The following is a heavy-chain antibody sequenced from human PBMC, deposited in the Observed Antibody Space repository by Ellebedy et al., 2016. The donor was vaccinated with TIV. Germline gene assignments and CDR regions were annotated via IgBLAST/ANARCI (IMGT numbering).Heavy chain of an antibody. D-gene: IGHD2-2*01. J-gene: IGHJ6*02. V-gene: IGHV3-30*18. CDR2: ISYDGSNK. CDR1: GFTFSSYG. CDR3: AKVTTYCSSTRSCRYYYYGMDV. Sequence: GESLKISXAASGFTFSSYGMHWVRQAPGKGLEWVAVISYDGSNKYYADAVKGRFTISRDNSKNTLYLQMNSLRAEDTAVYYCAKVTTYCSSTRSCRYYYYGMDVWGQGTTVTVSS.